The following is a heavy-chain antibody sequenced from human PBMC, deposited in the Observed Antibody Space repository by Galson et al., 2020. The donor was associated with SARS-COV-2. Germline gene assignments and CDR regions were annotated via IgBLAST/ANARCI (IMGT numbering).Heavy chain of an antibody. J-gene: IGHJ3*02. CDR2: IYYSGST. CDR3: ARVTGWEYSGYGSGESDAFDI. CDR1: GGSISSYY. D-gene: IGHD5-12*01. V-gene: IGHV4-59*01. Sequence: SETLSLTCTVSGGSISSYYWSWIRQPPGKGLEWIGYIYYSGSTNYNPSLKSRVTISVDTSKNQFSLKLSSVTAADTAVYYCARVTGWEYSGYGSGESDAFDIWGQGTMVTVSS.